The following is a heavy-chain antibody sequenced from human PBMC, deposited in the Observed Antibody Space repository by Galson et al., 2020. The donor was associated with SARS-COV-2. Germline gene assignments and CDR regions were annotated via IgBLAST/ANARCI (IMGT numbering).Heavy chain of an antibody. CDR3: ARAVGLLWFGELSFGY. Sequence: ASVKVSCKASGYTFTGYYMHWVRQAPGQGLEWMGWINPNSGGTNYAQKFQGRVTMTRDTSISTAYMELSRLRSDDTAVYYCARAVGLLWFGELSFGYWGQGTLVTVSS. D-gene: IGHD3-10*01. J-gene: IGHJ4*02. CDR1: GYTFTGYY. V-gene: IGHV1-2*02. CDR2: INPNSGGT.